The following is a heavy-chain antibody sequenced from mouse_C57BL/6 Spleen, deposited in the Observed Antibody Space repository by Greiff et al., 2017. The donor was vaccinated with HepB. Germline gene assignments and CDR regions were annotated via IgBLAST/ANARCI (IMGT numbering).Heavy chain of an antibody. V-gene: IGHV5-9-1*02. J-gene: IGHJ3*01. Sequence: EVKLMESGEGLVKPGGSLKLSCAASGFTFSSYAMSWVRQTPEKRLEWVAYISSGGDYIYYADTVKGRFTISRDNARNTLYLQMSSLKSEDTAMYYCTRVVYGSSYFAWFAYWGQGTLVTVSA. CDR1: GFTFSSYA. CDR3: TRVVYGSSYFAWFAY. CDR2: ISSGGDYI. D-gene: IGHD1-1*01.